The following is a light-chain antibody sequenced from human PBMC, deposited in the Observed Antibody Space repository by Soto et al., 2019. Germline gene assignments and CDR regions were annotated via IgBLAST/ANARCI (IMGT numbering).Light chain of an antibody. CDR3: QQYGSSPT. CDR2: GAS. CDR1: QSVSNNY. Sequence: EIVLTQSPGTLSLSPGERATLSCRASQSVSNNYLAWYQQKPGQAPRLLIYGASSRATGISDRFSGSGSGTVFTLTISRLEPEDFSVYYCQQYGSSPTFGQGTKVEIK. V-gene: IGKV3-20*01. J-gene: IGKJ1*01.